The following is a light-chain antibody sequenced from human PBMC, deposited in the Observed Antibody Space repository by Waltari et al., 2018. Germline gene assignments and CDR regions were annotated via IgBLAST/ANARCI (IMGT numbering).Light chain of an antibody. Sequence: QSALTQPVSVSGSPGQSITISCTGTSSDVGSYNLVSWYQQHPGKAPKLMIYGVSKRPSGVSNRFSGSKAGNTASLTISGLQAEDEADYYCCSYAGSSTFVFGGGTKLTVL. CDR1: SSDVGSYNL. CDR3: CSYAGSSTFV. J-gene: IGLJ2*01. V-gene: IGLV2-23*02. CDR2: GVS.